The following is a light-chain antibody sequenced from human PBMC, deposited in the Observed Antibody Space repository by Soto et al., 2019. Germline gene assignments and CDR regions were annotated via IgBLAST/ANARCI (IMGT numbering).Light chain of an antibody. CDR3: QAYDNSLGVFVL. Sequence: QSVLTQPPSVSGAPGQTVTISCSGSSSNIGAGYDVHWYQQLPGTVPKLVIYGTFNRPSGVPDRFSGSKSGTSASLAITGLQAEDEADYYCQAYDNSLGVFVLFGGGTKLTVL. CDR2: GTF. CDR1: SSNIGAGYD. J-gene: IGLJ3*02. V-gene: IGLV1-40*01.